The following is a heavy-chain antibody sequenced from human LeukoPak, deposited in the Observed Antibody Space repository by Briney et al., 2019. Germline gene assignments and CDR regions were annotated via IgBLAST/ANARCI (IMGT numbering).Heavy chain of an antibody. V-gene: IGHV1-2*02. CDR1: GYTFTGYY. CDR3: ATLYGDYNWYFDL. J-gene: IGHJ2*01. CDR2: INPNSGGT. Sequence: ASVKVSCKASGYTFTGYYMHWVRQAPGQGLEWMGWINPNSGGTNYAQKFQGRVTMTRDTSISTAYMEPSRLRSDDTAVYYCATLYGDYNWYFDLWGRGTLVTVSS. D-gene: IGHD4-17*01.